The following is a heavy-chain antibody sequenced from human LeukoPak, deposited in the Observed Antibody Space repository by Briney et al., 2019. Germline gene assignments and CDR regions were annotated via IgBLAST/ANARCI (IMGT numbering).Heavy chain of an antibody. CDR2: INQGGSET. Sequence: GGSLRLSCAASGFTFRTYWMSWVRQAPGKGLEWVASINQGGSETYYVESVKGRFTISRDNAMNSFFLQMNSLRAEDTAVYYCARLIGDRTIYDYWGQGALVTVSS. J-gene: IGHJ4*02. CDR1: GFTFRTYW. V-gene: IGHV3-7*01. CDR3: ARLIGDRTIYDY. D-gene: IGHD6-6*01.